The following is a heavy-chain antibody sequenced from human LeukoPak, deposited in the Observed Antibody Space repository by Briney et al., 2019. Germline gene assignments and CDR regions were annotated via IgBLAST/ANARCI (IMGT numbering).Heavy chain of an antibody. CDR1: GFTVSSNY. CDR3: ARVNIAAAGYYFDY. V-gene: IGHV3-66*01. Sequence: GGSLRLSCAASGFTVSSNYMSWVRQAPGKGLEWVSVIYSGGSTYYADSVKGRFTISRDNSKNTLYLQMNSLRAEDTAVYYCARVNIAAAGYYFDYWGQGTLVTVSS. J-gene: IGHJ4*02. CDR2: IYSGGST. D-gene: IGHD6-13*01.